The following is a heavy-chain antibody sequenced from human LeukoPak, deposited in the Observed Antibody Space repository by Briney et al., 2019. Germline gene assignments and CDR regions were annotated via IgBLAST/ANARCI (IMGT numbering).Heavy chain of an antibody. V-gene: IGHV4-59*12. J-gene: IGHJ4*02. CDR2: IYYSGST. CDR1: GGSISSNY. Sequence: SETLSLTCTVSGGSISSNYWSWIRQPPGKGLEWIGYIYYSGSTNYNPSLKSRVTISVDTSKNQYSLKLSSVTAADTAVYYCTSTETDSGYDSRFDYWGQGTLVTVSS. CDR3: TSTETDSGYDSRFDY. D-gene: IGHD5-12*01.